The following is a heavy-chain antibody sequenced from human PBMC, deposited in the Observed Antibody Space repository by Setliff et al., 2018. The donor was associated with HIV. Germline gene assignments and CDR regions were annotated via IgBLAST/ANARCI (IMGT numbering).Heavy chain of an antibody. CDR3: ARLRHTYYYDSSYFDY. Sequence: PSETLSFTCTVSGGSISSYYWSWIRQPAGKGLEWIGRIYTSGSTNYNHSLKSRVTMSVDTSKNQFSLKLSSVTAADTAVYYCARLRHTYYYDSSYFDYWGQGTLVTVSS. J-gene: IGHJ4*02. D-gene: IGHD3-22*01. CDR1: GGSISSYY. V-gene: IGHV4-4*07. CDR2: IYTSGST.